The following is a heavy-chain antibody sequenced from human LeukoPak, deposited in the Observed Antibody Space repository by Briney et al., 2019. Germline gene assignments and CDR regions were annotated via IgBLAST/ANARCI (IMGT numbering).Heavy chain of an antibody. V-gene: IGHV4-39*07. J-gene: IGHJ4*02. D-gene: IGHD3-10*01. CDR3: ARVTELLWFGELLPHFDY. CDR1: GGSISSSGYY. Sequence: SETLSLTCTVSGGSISSSGYYWGWIRQPPGKGLEWIGSIYYSGTTYYNPSLKSRVTISVDTSKNQFSLKLSSVTAADTAVYYCARVTELLWFGELLPHFDYWGQGTLVTVSS. CDR2: IYYSGTT.